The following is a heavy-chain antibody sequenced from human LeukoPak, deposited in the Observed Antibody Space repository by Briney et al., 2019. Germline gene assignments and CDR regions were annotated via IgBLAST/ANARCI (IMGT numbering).Heavy chain of an antibody. Sequence: GGSLRLSCAVSGFTFSDYRVTWVRQTPGKGLEFVANINRDGSVKNYVDSVKGRFTISRDNAKNSLYLQMTSLRVDDTAIYYCARDPGFSSFDYWGQGTLVTISS. CDR3: ARDPGFSSFDY. V-gene: IGHV3-7*01. D-gene: IGHD3-3*02. CDR2: INRDGSVK. J-gene: IGHJ4*02. CDR1: GFTFSDYR.